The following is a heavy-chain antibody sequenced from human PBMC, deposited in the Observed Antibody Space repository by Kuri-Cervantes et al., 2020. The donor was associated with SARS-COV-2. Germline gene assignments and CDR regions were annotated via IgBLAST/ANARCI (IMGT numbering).Heavy chain of an antibody. Sequence: SETLSLTCTVSGGSISSYYWSWIRQPPGKGLEWIGYIYYSGSTNYNPSLKSRVTISVDTSKNQFSLKLSSVTAADTAVYYCARCPRGITILGVVANADYYYYYMDVWGKGTTVTVSS. CDR2: IYYSGST. V-gene: IGHV4-59*12. D-gene: IGHD3-3*01. J-gene: IGHJ6*03. CDR3: ARCPRGITILGVVANADYYYYYMDV. CDR1: GGSISSYY.